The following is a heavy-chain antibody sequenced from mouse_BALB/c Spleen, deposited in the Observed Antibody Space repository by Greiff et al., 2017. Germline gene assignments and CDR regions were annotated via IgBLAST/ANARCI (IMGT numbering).Heavy chain of an antibody. D-gene: IGHD1-2*01. V-gene: IGHV5-6-5*01. CDR2: ISSGGST. CDR1: GFTFSSYA. J-gene: IGHJ3*01. Sequence: EVQVVESGGGLVKPGGSLKLSCAASGFTFSSYAMSWVRQTPEKRLEWVASISSGGSTYYPDSVKGRFTISRDNARNILYLQMSSLRSEDTAMYYCARAFTTATSWFAYWGQGTLVTVSA. CDR3: ARAFTTATSWFAY.